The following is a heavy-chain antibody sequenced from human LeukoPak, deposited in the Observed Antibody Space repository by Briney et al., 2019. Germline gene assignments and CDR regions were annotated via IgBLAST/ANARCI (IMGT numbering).Heavy chain of an antibody. D-gene: IGHD3-22*01. CDR3: ARVPYYYDSSGFCYFDY. Sequence: SETLSLTCTVSGGSISSYYWSWIRQPPGKGLEWIGYIYYSGSTNYNPSLKSRVTISVDTSKNQFSLKLNSVTAADTAVYYCARVPYYYDSSGFCYFDYWGQGTLVTVSS. CDR1: GGSISSYY. J-gene: IGHJ4*02. CDR2: IYYSGST. V-gene: IGHV4-59*01.